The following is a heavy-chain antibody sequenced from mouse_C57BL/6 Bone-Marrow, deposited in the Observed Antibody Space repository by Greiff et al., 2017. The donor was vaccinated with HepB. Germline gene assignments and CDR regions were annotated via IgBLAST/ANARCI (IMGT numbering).Heavy chain of an antibody. CDR3: ARPYGSSHYFDY. CDR1: GFTFSSYG. D-gene: IGHD1-1*01. CDR2: ISSGGSYT. V-gene: IGHV5-6*01. J-gene: IGHJ2*01. Sequence: EVHLVESGGDLVKPGGSLKLSCAASGFTFSSYGMSWVRQTPDKRLEWVATISSGGSYTYYPDSVKGRFTISRDNAKNTLYLQMSSLKSEDTAMYYCARPYGSSHYFDYWGQGTTLTVSS.